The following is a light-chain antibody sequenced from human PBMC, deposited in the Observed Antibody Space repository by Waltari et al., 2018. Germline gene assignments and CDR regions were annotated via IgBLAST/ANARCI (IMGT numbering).Light chain of an antibody. V-gene: IGKV3-11*01. Sequence: EIVLTQSPATLSLSPGERATLPCRASPRINGYLSWYKQKPGQAPRLLIYETSSRATGIPARFSGTGSGTDFTLSISSLEPEDFAVYFCQHRSNWPPLFAFGPGTKVDMK. J-gene: IGKJ3*01. CDR2: ETS. CDR1: PRINGY. CDR3: QHRSNWPPLFA.